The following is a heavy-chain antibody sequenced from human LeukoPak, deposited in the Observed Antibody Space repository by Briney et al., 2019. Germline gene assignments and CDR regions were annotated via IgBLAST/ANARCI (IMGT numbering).Heavy chain of an antibody. CDR1: GFTFSSYA. D-gene: IGHD5-12*01. CDR3: ARVGYSGYDDRGAFAI. J-gene: IGHJ3*02. V-gene: IGHV4-31*02. Sequence: LRLSCAASGFTFSSYAMSWGRQAPGKGLEWIGSMYCGGDTYYNPSLTSRLTISADTSKSEFSVRLSSVTATDTAVYYSARVGYSGYDDRGAFAISGQGTMVTASS. CDR2: MYCGGDT.